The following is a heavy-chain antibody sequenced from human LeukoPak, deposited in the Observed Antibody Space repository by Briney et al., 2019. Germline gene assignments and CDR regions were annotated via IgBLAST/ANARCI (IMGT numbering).Heavy chain of an antibody. CDR2: INSGSGFT. D-gene: IGHD3-9*01. J-gene: IGHJ5*02. V-gene: IGHV1-2*02. Sequence: ASVKVSCKASGYTFTGYYMNWVRQAPGQGLEWMGWINSGSGFTKYAQKFQGRVTMTRDTSITTVYMDLTRLTSDDTAVYYCARNFDMKGFDPWGQGTLVTVSS. CDR3: ARNFDMKGFDP. CDR1: GYTFTGYY.